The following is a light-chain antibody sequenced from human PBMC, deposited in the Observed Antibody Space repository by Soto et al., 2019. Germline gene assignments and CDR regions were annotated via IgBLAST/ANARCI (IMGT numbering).Light chain of an antibody. J-gene: IGKJ2*01. CDR2: DAS. CDR3: KQRSNWPLYT. V-gene: IGKV3-11*01. CDR1: QSVSSY. Sequence: EIVLTQSPATLSLSPGERATLSCRASQSVSSYLAWYQQKPGQAPRLLIYDASNRATGIPARFSGSGSGTDFALTISSLEPGDFAVYYCKQRSNWPLYTFGQGTKLEIK.